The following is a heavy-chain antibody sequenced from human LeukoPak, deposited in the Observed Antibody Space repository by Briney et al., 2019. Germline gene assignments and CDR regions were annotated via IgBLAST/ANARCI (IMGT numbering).Heavy chain of an antibody. CDR2: ISAYNGNT. Sequence: ASVTVSCTASGYTFTSYGISWVRQAPGQGLEWMGWISAYNGNTNYAQKLQGRVTMTTDTSTSTAYMELRSLRSDDTAVYYCARKWELLPLIDYWGQGTLVTVSS. J-gene: IGHJ4*02. D-gene: IGHD1-26*01. CDR3: ARKWELLPLIDY. V-gene: IGHV1-18*01. CDR1: GYTFTSYG.